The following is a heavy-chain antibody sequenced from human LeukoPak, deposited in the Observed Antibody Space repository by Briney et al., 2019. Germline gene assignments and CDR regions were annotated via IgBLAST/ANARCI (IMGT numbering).Heavy chain of an antibody. CDR2: INHSGST. Sequence: SETLSLTCAVYGGSFSGYYWSWIRQPPGKGLEWIGEINHSGSTNYNPSLKSRVTISVDTSKNQFSLKLSSVTAADTAVYYCARVSLRPRGYSGYGVDYWGQGTLVTVCS. CDR1: GGSFSGYY. CDR3: ARVSLRPRGYSGYGVDY. V-gene: IGHV4-34*01. J-gene: IGHJ4*02. D-gene: IGHD5-12*01.